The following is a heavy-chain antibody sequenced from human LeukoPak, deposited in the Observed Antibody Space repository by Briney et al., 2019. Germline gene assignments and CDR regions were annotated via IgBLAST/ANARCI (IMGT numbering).Heavy chain of an antibody. CDR2: IYTSGST. Sequence: SQTLSLTCTVSGGSISSGSYYWSWIRQPAGKGLEWIGRIYTSGSTNYNPSLKSRVTISVDTSKNQVSLKLTFVTAADTAFYFCARENVVAQGTFDYWGQGTLVTVSS. D-gene: IGHD2-21*01. CDR1: GGSISSGSYY. J-gene: IGHJ4*02. CDR3: ARENVVAQGTFDY. V-gene: IGHV4-61*02.